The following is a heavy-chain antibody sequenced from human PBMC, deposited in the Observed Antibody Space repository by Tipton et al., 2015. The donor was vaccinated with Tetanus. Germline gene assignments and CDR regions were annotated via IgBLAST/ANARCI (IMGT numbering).Heavy chain of an antibody. CDR3: ARGEDCSGGSCYGFYFDY. CDR2: INHSGST. CDR1: GGSFSGYY. V-gene: IGHV4-34*01. D-gene: IGHD2-15*01. J-gene: IGHJ4*02. Sequence: TLSLTCAVYGGSFSGYYWSWIRQPPGKGLEWIGEINHSGSTNYNPSLKSRVTISVDTSKNQFSLKLSSVTAADTAVYYCARGEDCSGGSCYGFYFDYWGQGTLVTVSS.